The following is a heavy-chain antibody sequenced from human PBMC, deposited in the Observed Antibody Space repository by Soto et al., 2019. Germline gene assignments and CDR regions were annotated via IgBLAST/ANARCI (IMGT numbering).Heavy chain of an antibody. CDR3: ASTHWSGYYRHYYYYYYMDV. Sequence: GGSLRLSCAASGFTFSSYWMSWVRQAPGKGLEWVANIKQDGSEKYYVDSVKGRFTISRDNAKNSLYLQMNSLRAEDTAVYYCASTHWSGYYRHYYYYYYMDVWGKGTTVTVSS. D-gene: IGHD3-3*01. CDR2: IKQDGSEK. V-gene: IGHV3-7*01. CDR1: GFTFSSYW. J-gene: IGHJ6*03.